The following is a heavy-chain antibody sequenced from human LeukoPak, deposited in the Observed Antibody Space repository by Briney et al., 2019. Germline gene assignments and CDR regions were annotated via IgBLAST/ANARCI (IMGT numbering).Heavy chain of an antibody. V-gene: IGHV3-21*01. D-gene: IGHD3-9*01. Sequence: GGSLRLSCAASGFTFSSYSMNWVRQAPGKGLEWVSPISSSSSYIYYADSVKGRFTISRDNAKNSLYLQMNSLRAEDTAVYYCARASRRLLRYFDWLPPYGMGVWGQGTTVTVSS. CDR2: ISSSSSYI. J-gene: IGHJ6*02. CDR1: GFTFSSYS. CDR3: ARASRRLLRYFDWLPPYGMGV.